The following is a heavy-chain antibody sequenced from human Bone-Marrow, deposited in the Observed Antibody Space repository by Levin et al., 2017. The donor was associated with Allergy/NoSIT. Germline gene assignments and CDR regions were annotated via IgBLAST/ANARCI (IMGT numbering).Heavy chain of an antibody. D-gene: IGHD5-12*01. Sequence: ASVKVSCKASGYSFSGHYMHWVRQAPGQGLEWMGTMSPNSGATNYDIPFPFLFTLTTDTSTATAYMELTRLRSDDTAFYYCARARSGYELRAFDIWGQGTMVTVS. V-gene: IGHV1-2*07. CDR2: MSPNSGAT. J-gene: IGHJ3*02. CDR1: GYSFSGHY. CDR3: ARARSGYELRAFDI.